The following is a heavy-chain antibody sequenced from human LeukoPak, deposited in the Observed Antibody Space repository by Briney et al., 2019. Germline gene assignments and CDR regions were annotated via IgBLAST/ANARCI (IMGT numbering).Heavy chain of an antibody. CDR1: GGSFSGYY. CDR2: INHSGST. V-gene: IGHV4-34*01. CDR3: ARGESTYDFWSGYYTDGYYYYYGMDV. Sequence: SETLSLTCAVYGGSFSGYYWSWIRQPPGKGLEWIGEINHSGSTNYHPSLKSRVTISVDTSKNQFSLKLSSVTAADTAVYYCARGESTYDFWSGYYTDGYYYYYGMDVWGQGTTVTVSS. D-gene: IGHD3-3*01. J-gene: IGHJ6*02.